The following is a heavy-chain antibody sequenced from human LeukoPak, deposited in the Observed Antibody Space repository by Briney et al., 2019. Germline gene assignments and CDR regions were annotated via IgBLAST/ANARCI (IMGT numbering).Heavy chain of an antibody. CDR3: AKGIAARPAGAFDI. D-gene: IGHD6-6*01. CDR2: IWYDGSNK. CDR1: GFTFSSYG. Sequence: GGSLRLSCAASGFTFSSYGMHWVRQAPGKGLEWVAVIWYDGSNKYYADSVKGRFTISRDSSKNTLYLQMNSLRAEDTAVYYCAKGIAARPAGAFDIWGQGTMVTVSS. J-gene: IGHJ3*02. V-gene: IGHV3-30*02.